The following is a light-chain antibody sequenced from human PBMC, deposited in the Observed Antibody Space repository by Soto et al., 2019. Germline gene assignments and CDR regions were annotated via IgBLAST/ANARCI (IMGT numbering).Light chain of an antibody. Sequence: DIQMTQSPSTLSASVGDRVTITCRASQSISSWLVWYQQKPGTAPKLLIYKASTLQTGVPSRFSGSGSGTEFTLTISSLQPDDFATYYCQQYNDNWTFGQGTKVE. CDR3: QQYNDNWT. CDR1: QSISSW. J-gene: IGKJ1*01. V-gene: IGKV1-5*03. CDR2: KAS.